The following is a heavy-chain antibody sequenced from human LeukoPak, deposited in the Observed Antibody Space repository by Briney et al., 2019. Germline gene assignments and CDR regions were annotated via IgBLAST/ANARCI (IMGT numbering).Heavy chain of an antibody. J-gene: IGHJ3*02. CDR2: IGNTGDTT. Sequence: GGSLRLSCAASGFAFSSYAMSWVRQAPGNGLEWVSIIGNTGDTTFYADSVKGRFTISRDNSRNTLCLLLNSLRAEDTAVYYCAKRAAAGTPKDAFDIWGQGTMVTVSS. V-gene: IGHV3-23*01. CDR1: GFAFSSYA. CDR3: AKRAAAGTPKDAFDI. D-gene: IGHD6-13*01.